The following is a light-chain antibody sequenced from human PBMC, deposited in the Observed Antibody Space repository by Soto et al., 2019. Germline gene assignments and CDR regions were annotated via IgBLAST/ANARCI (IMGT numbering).Light chain of an antibody. CDR3: QSYDTSLSASV. V-gene: IGLV1-40*01. CDR2: DNT. J-gene: IGLJ2*01. CDR1: RSNIGAGYA. Sequence: QSVLTQPPSVSGAPGQRVTISCTGSRSNIGAGYAVHWYQQLPGTAPKLLIYDNTHRPSGVPDRFSASESGTSASLAITGLQSEDEADYYCQSYDTSLSASVFGGGTKVTVL.